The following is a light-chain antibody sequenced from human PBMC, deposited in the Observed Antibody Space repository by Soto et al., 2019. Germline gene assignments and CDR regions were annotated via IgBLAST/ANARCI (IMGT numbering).Light chain of an antibody. CDR3: SSYTSSSTYV. J-gene: IGLJ1*01. Sequence: QSVLTQPASVSGSPGQSITISCTGTSSDVGGYNYVSWCQQHPGKAPKLMIYDVSNRPSGVSNRFSGSKSGNTASLTISGLQAEDEADYYRSSYTSSSTYVFGTGTKVTVL. CDR2: DVS. CDR1: SSDVGGYNY. V-gene: IGLV2-14*03.